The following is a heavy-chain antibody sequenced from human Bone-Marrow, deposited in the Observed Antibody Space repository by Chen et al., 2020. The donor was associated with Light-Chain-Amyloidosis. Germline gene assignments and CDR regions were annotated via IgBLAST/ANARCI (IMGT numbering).Heavy chain of an antibody. Sequence: EVQLEQSGPEVKKPGESLKISCKGSGYTFPNYWSGWVRQMPGKGLAWMGVIYPDDSDARYSPSFEGQVTISADKSITTAYLQWRSLKASDTAMYYCARRRHGYNFDYWGQGTLVTVSS. V-gene: IGHV5-51*01. CDR2: IYPDDSDA. CDR1: GYTFPNYW. J-gene: IGHJ4*02. D-gene: IGHD5-12*01. CDR3: ARRRHGYNFDY.